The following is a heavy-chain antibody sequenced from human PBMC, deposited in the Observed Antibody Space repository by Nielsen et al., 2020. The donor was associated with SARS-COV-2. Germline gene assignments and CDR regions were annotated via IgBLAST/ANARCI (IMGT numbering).Heavy chain of an antibody. J-gene: IGHJ6*04. CDR3: ARIHFGSRNYPVYYSFGMDV. Sequence: GESLKISCTASGFIFRAYGMHWVRQAPAKGLEWVAIICYVGIDKYYADSWKGRFTFSRDNSKNTLYLELNSVRVEDTAVYFCARIHFGSRNYPVYYSFGMDVWGKGTTVTVSS. CDR2: ICYVGIDK. CDR1: GFIFRAYG. D-gene: IGHD3-10*01. V-gene: IGHV3-33*01.